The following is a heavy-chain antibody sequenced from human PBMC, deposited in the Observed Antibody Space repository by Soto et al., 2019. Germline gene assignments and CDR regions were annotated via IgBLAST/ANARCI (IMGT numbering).Heavy chain of an antibody. V-gene: IGHV1-18*01. J-gene: IGHJ4*02. CDR2: ISAYNGNT. CDR3: ARGKGESSAGFVFMYRGSSALDY. CDR1: GYTFTSYG. D-gene: IGHD6-6*01. Sequence: ASVKVSCKASGYTFTSYGISWVRQAPGQGLEWMRWISAYNGNTNYAQKLQGRVTMTTHTYTTTAYMELRCLRSGDSAVYYCARGKGESSAGFVFMYRGSSALDYWGQGTLVTVSS.